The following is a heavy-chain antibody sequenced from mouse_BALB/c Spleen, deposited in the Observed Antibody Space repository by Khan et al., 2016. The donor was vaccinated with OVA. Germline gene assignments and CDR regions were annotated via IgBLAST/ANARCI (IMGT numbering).Heavy chain of an antibody. J-gene: IGHJ4*01. Sequence: QMQLEELGPGLVAPSQNLSITCTVAGFSLTTYGLHFVRQPPGKVLDWLGVILACGSTSDNPALMSRLSISLDNSKSLVFLEMSSLQTVDTAMQSCAREAPIYYYGYRTTKNWGQGTSVTVSS. CDR2: ILACGST. CDR3: AREAPIYYYGYRTTKN. V-gene: IGHV2-9*02. D-gene: IGHD1-2*01. CDR1: GFSLTTYG.